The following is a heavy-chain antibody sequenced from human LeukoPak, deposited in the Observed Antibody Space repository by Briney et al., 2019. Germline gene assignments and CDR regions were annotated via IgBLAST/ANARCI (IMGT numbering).Heavy chain of an antibody. D-gene: IGHD6-19*01. Sequence: GGSLRLSCAASGFTFSSYSMNWVRQAPEKGLERVSSISSSSSYIYYADSVKGRFTISRDNAKNSLYLQMNSLRVEDTAVYYCVREVPGTWGGFDYWGQGALVTVSS. CDR2: ISSSSSYI. V-gene: IGHV3-21*01. CDR3: VREVPGTWGGFDY. J-gene: IGHJ4*02. CDR1: GFTFSSYS.